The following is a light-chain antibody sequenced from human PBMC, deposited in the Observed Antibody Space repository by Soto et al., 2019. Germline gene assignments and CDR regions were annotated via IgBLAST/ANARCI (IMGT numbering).Light chain of an antibody. V-gene: IGKV3-15*01. Sequence: EVEMTQSPATVSVSPGERVTLSCRASQRVSSNVAWYQQKPGQAPRVLIFGASTRATGTPARFSGSGSGTEFTLTIISLQPEDFAFYYCQQYNIWPPYTFGQGTKLEIK. J-gene: IGKJ2*01. CDR2: GAS. CDR1: QRVSSN. CDR3: QQYNIWPPYT.